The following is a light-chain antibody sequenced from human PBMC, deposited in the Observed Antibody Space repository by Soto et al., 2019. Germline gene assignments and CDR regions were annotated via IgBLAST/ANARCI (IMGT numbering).Light chain of an antibody. CDR2: GVS. CDR1: ESLSSF. V-gene: IGKV3-15*01. Sequence: EIVLTQSPATLSVSPGERVTLSCRASESLSSFLARYQHKPGQSPRLLIYGVSTRVAGVPSRFSGGGSATDFTLTISSLQSEDFAVYYCQSYNDWPFAFGQGTKLEI. CDR3: QSYNDWPFA. J-gene: IGKJ2*01.